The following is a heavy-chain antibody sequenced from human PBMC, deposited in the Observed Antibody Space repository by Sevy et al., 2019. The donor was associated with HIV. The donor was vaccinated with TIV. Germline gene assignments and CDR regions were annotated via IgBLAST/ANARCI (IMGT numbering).Heavy chain of an antibody. CDR1: GFTLSSFW. J-gene: IGHJ3*02. V-gene: IGHV3-7*03. CDR2: IKEDGSDK. CDR3: ARDKNHYDRSVYYDAFDI. D-gene: IGHD3-22*01. Sequence: GGSLRLSCAASGFTLSSFWMTWVRQAPGKGLEWVANIKEDGSDKNYLDSVKGGFTISRDKAKNSLYLQMNSLRAEDTAVYYCARDKNHYDRSVYYDAFDIWGQGTMVTVSS.